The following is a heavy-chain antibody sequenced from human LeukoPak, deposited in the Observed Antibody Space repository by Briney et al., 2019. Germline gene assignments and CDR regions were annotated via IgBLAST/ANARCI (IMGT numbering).Heavy chain of an antibody. CDR3: ARAGYYDSSGYMYNWFDP. Sequence: SETLSLTCTVSGGSISSYYWSWIRQPPGKGLEWIGYIYYSGSTNYNPSLKSRVTISVDTSKNQFSLKLSSVTAADTAVYYCARAGYYDSSGYMYNWFDPWGQGTLVTVSS. V-gene: IGHV4-59*08. CDR1: GGSISSYY. CDR2: IYYSGST. J-gene: IGHJ5*02. D-gene: IGHD3-22*01.